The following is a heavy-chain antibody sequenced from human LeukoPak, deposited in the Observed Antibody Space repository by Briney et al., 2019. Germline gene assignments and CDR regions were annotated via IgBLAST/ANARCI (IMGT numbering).Heavy chain of an antibody. V-gene: IGHV1-8*03. Sequence: ASVKVSCKASGYTFTSYDINWVRQATGQGLEWMGWMNPNSGNTGYAQKFQGRVTITRNTSISTAYMELSSLRSEDTAVYYCAREAAATNWFDPWGQGTLVTVSS. CDR2: MNPNSGNT. J-gene: IGHJ5*02. CDR1: GYTFTSYD. D-gene: IGHD6-13*01. CDR3: AREAAATNWFDP.